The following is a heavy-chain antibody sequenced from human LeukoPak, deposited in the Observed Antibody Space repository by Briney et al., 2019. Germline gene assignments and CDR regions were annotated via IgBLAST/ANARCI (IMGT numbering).Heavy chain of an antibody. CDR3: ARDNWNHGSSMDV. V-gene: IGHV4-34*01. CDR2: INHSGST. Sequence: SETLSLTCAVYGGSFSGYYWSWIRQPPGKGLEWIGEINHSGSTNYNPSLKSRVTISVDTSKNQFSLKLSSVTAADTAVYYCARDNWNHGSSMDVWGQGTTVTVSS. J-gene: IGHJ6*02. D-gene: IGHD1-14*01. CDR1: GGSFSGYY.